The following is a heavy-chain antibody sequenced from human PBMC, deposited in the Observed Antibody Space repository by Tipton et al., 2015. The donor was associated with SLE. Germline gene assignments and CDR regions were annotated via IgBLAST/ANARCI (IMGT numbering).Heavy chain of an antibody. D-gene: IGHD6-6*01. CDR1: GGSIRGSPYY. CDR3: ARDYSSSHPSLGY. V-gene: IGHV4-39*07. Sequence: TLSLTCTVSGGSIRGSPYYWNWIRQAPGKGLEWLGSVLHSGVTYFNPSLKTRVSISLDTSKNRFFLELRSVAAADTAVYYCARDYSSSHPSLGYWGQGSLVTVSS. CDR2: VLHSGVT. J-gene: IGHJ4*02.